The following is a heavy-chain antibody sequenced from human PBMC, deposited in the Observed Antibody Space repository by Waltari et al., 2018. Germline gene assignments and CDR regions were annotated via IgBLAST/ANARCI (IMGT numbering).Heavy chain of an antibody. Sequence: QVQLVESGGGVVQPGRSLRLSCAASGFTFSSYAMHWVPQAPGKGLEWVAVISYDGSNKYYADSVKGRFTISRDNSKNTLYLQMNSLRAEDTAVYYCARDRSHYYGGHNWFDPWGQGTLVTVSS. J-gene: IGHJ5*02. D-gene: IGHD4-17*01. CDR1: GFTFSSYA. V-gene: IGHV3-30-3*01. CDR2: ISYDGSNK. CDR3: ARDRSHYYGGHNWFDP.